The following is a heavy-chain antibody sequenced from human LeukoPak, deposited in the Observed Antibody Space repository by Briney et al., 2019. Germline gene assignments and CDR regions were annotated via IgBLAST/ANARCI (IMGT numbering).Heavy chain of an antibody. CDR3: ARVGSGWYDY. Sequence: PSETLSLTCAVSGASISSGGYSWSWIRQPPGKGLEWIGYIYHSGSTYYNPSLKSRVTISVDRSKNQFSLKLSSVTAADTAVYYCARVGSGWYDYWGQGTLVTVSS. J-gene: IGHJ4*02. CDR2: IYHSGST. CDR1: GASISSGGYS. D-gene: IGHD6-19*01. V-gene: IGHV4-30-2*01.